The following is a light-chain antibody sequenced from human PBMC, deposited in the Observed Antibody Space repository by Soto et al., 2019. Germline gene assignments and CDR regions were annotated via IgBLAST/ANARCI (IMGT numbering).Light chain of an antibody. J-gene: IGLJ1*01. CDR1: SSNIGNNY. V-gene: IGLV1-51*02. CDR3: GTWDSSMSAGGV. CDR2: ENH. Sequence: QSVLTQPPXVSAAPGQKVTISCFGSSSNIGNNYVSWYQQLPGTAPKLLIYENHKRPSGIPDRFSGSKSGTSATLGITGLQTGDEADYYCGTWDSSMSAGGVFGTGSKVTVL.